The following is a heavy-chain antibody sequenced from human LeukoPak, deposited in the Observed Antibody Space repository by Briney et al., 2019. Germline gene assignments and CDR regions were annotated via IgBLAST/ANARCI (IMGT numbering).Heavy chain of an antibody. CDR2: VFYSGSS. CDR1: GGSISSNNYF. Sequence: PSETLSLTCTVSGGSISSNNYFWGWIRQPPGEGLEWTGSVFYSGSSYYNPSLKGRVTTSIKTSKNQLSLMVSSVTAADTAVYYCVRWLRFADYFDYWGQGTLVTVSS. CDR3: VRWLRFADYFDY. V-gene: IGHV4-39*01. D-gene: IGHD5-12*01. J-gene: IGHJ4*02.